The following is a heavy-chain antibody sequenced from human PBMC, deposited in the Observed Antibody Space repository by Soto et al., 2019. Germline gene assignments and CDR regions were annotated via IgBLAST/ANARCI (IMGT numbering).Heavy chain of an antibody. D-gene: IGHD6-19*01. V-gene: IGHV3-23*01. CDR3: AKDFGQIAVAGTSDY. J-gene: IGHJ4*02. Sequence: GGFLRLSCAASGFTFSSYAMSWVRQAPGKGLEWVSAISGSGGSTYYADSVKGRFTISRDNSKNTLYLQMNSLRAEDTAVYYCAKDFGQIAVAGTSDYWGQGTLVTVSS. CDR1: GFTFSSYA. CDR2: ISGSGGST.